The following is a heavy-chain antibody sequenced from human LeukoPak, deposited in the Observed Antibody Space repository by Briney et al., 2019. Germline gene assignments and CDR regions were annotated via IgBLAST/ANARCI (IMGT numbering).Heavy chain of an antibody. CDR1: GFTFSSYS. V-gene: IGHV3-66*01. D-gene: IGHD6-19*01. J-gene: IGHJ4*02. CDR3: ARRSYSSGWTNFDY. CDR2: IYSGSGT. Sequence: GGSLRLSCAASGFTFSSYSMNWVRQAPGKGLEWVSVIYSGSGTDYADSVKGRFTLSRDNSKNTLYIQMNSLRAEDTAVYYCARRSYSSGWTNFDYWGQGTLVTVSS.